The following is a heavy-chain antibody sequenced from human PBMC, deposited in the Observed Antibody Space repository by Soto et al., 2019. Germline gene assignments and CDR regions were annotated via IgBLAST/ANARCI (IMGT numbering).Heavy chain of an antibody. CDR3: AKDGNGYSSGWYAPSLDY. V-gene: IGHV3-30*18. J-gene: IGHJ4*02. Sequence: QVQLVESGGGVVQPGRSLRLSCAASGFPFSTYGMHWVRQAPGKGLEWVAVISYDGSDKYYADSVKGRFTISRDNSKNPVYPQMNSLRADDTAVYFCAKDGNGYSSGWYAPSLDYWGQGTLVTVSS. CDR1: GFPFSTYG. D-gene: IGHD6-19*01. CDR2: ISYDGSDK.